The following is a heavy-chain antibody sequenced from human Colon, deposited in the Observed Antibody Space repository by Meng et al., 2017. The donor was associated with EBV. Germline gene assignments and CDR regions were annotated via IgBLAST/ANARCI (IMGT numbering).Heavy chain of an antibody. V-gene: IGHV4-4*02. J-gene: IGHJ4*02. D-gene: IGHD5-18*01. CDR3: ARWAFIDSYGFDH. CDR2: IYHYGGT. Sequence: PAPVKPSGPLSLMCVVSVGSITDSNSWSCVRQPPGKGLEWIGEIYHYGGTNYNPSLKSRVTISVDKSKNQISLKLTSVTAADTAVYYCARWAFIDSYGFDHWGQGTLVTVSS. CDR1: VGSITDSNS.